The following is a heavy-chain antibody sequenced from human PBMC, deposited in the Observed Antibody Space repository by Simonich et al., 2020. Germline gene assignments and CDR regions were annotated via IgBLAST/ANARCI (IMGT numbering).Heavy chain of an antibody. CDR1: GYTFTGYY. J-gene: IGHJ3*02. CDR2: KNPNSGGT. Sequence: QVQLVQSGAEVKKPGASVKVSCKASGYTFTGYYMHWVRQAPGQGLEWMGGKNPNSGGTNYAQKCQGRVTMTRDTSISTAYMELSRLRSDDTAVYYCARVSGGTAMVTSTFDIWGQGTMVTVSS. D-gene: IGHD5-18*01. CDR3: ARVSGGTAMVTSTFDI. V-gene: IGHV1-2*02.